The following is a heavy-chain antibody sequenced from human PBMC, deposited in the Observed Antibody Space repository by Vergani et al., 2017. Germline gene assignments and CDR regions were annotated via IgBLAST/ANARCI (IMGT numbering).Heavy chain of an antibody. CDR3: ARLPYYYDSSGYCS. D-gene: IGHD3-22*01. V-gene: IGHV4-39*01. Sequence: QLQLQESGPGLVKPSETLSLTCTVSGGSISSSSYYWGWIRQPPGKGLEWIGSIYYSGSTYYNPSLKSRVTISVDTSKNQFYVKLSPVTAADTAVYYCARLPYYYDSSGYCSWGQGTLVTVSS. CDR1: GGSISSSSYY. CDR2: IYYSGST. J-gene: IGHJ5*02.